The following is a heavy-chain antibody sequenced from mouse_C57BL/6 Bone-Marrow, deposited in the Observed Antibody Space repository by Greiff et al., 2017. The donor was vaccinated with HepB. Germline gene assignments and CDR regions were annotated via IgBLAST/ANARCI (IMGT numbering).Heavy chain of an antibody. J-gene: IGHJ2*01. Sequence: EVKLQESGGGLVKPGGSLKLSCAASGFTFSSYAMSWVRQTPEKRLEWVATISDGGSYTYYPDNVKGRFTISRDNAKNNLYLQMSHLKSEDTAMYYCARDRPPPDYWGQGTTLTVSS. V-gene: IGHV5-4*01. CDR1: GFTFSSYA. CDR2: ISDGGSYT. CDR3: ARDRPPPDY.